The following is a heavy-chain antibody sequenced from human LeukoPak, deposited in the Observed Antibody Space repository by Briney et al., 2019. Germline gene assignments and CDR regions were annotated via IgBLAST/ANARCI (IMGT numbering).Heavy chain of an antibody. V-gene: IGHV3-21*04. CDR2: ITSSSSFI. CDR3: AKTSYYYDSRADAFDI. J-gene: IGHJ3*02. D-gene: IGHD3-22*01. Sequence: PGGSLRLSCEASGFTFNKYRMNWVRQAPGKGLEWVSSITSSSSFIYYVDSVKGRFTISRDNAKNSLYLQMNSLRAEDTALYYCAKTSYYYDSRADAFDIWGQGTMVTVSS. CDR1: GFTFNKYR.